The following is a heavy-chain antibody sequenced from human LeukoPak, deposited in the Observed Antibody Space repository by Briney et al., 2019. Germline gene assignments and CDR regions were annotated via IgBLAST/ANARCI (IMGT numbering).Heavy chain of an antibody. CDR3: ARDQGSASWWTNYFAT. CDR1: GYTFTDYY. D-gene: IGHD3-10*01. V-gene: IGHV1-46*01. CDR2: ISPRDETT. Sequence: ASVKVSCKASGYTFTDYYMHWVRQAPGQGLEWMGIISPRDETTNYAQKFQGRVTMTWDTSTSTVYMDLSSLRSDDTAVYYCARDQGSASWWTNYFATWGRETLATV. J-gene: IGHJ4*02.